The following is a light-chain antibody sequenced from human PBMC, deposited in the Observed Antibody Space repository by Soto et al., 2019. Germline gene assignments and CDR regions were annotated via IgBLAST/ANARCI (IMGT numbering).Light chain of an antibody. CDR2: QDT. J-gene: IGLJ1*01. Sequence: SSELTQPPSVSVSPGQTASITCSGDELGDKYVHWYQQKPGQSPVLVIYQDTKRPSGIPERFSGSNSGNTGTLTISGTQAMDEADYYCQAWDNSNSFFGAGTKLTVL. V-gene: IGLV3-1*01. CDR1: ELGDKY. CDR3: QAWDNSNSF.